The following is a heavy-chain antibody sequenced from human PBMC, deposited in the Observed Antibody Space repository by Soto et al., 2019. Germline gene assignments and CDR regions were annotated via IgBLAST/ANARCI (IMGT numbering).Heavy chain of an antibody. CDR2: ISKDGSQK. CDR1: GFTFSNYG. Sequence: EVQLLESGGALVQPGGSLRLTCATSGFTFSNYGMTWVRQAPGKGLEWVANISKDGSQKSFVESVKGRFTISRDNAKSSLSLKMNSLRADDTAIYYCVKEIAAAQWGQGTLVNVSS. J-gene: IGHJ4*02. CDR3: VKEIAAAQ. V-gene: IGHV3-7*01. D-gene: IGHD6-25*01.